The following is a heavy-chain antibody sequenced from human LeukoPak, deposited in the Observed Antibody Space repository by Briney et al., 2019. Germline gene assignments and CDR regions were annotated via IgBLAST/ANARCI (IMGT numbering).Heavy chain of an antibody. CDR2: INSDGSST. Sequence: PGGSLRLPCAASGLTFSSYWMHWVRQAPGKGLVWVSLINSDGSSTRYADSVKGRFTISRDNAKNTLYLQMNSLRAEDTAVYYCARVGLERRFDHWGQGTLVTVSS. V-gene: IGHV3-74*01. J-gene: IGHJ4*02. D-gene: IGHD1-1*01. CDR1: GLTFSSYW. CDR3: ARVGLERRFDH.